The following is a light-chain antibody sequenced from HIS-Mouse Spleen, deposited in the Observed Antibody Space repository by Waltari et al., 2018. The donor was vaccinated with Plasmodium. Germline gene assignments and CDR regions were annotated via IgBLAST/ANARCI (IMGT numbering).Light chain of an antibody. Sequence: SYELPQPPSVSVSPGHTARITCSGDALPNKYAYCYQQKSGQAPVLVIYEDIKRPPGIPARFSGSSSGTMATLTISGAQVEDEADYYCYSTDSSGNHRVFGGGTKLTVL. V-gene: IGLV3-10*01. J-gene: IGLJ3*02. CDR3: YSTDSSGNHRV. CDR2: EDI. CDR1: ALPNKY.